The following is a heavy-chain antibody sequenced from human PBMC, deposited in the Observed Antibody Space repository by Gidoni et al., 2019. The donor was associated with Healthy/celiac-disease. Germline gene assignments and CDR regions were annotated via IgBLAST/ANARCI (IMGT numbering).Heavy chain of an antibody. D-gene: IGHD3-3*01. V-gene: IGHV1-69*06. J-gene: IGHJ6*02. CDR2: IIPIFGTA. CDR3: AREEGFWSGYYYYYYYGMDV. Sequence: QVQLVQSGAEVKKPGSSVKVSCKASGGTFSRYAISWVRQAPGQGLEWMGGIIPIFGTANYAQKFQGRVTITADKSTSTAYMELSSLRSEDTAVYYCAREEGFWSGYYYYYYYGMDVWGQGTTVTVSS. CDR1: GGTFSRYA.